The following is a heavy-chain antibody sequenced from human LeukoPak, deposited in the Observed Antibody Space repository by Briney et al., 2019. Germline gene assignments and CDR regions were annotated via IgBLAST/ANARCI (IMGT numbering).Heavy chain of an antibody. D-gene: IGHD2-21*02. CDR3: ARGHPPHIVVVTAQASFFDY. Sequence: SEPLSLTCAVYGGSFSGYYWRWIRQPPGKGLEWIGEINHSGSTNYNPSLKSRVTISVDTSKNQFSLTLSSVTAADTAVYYCARGHPPHIVVVTAQASFFDYWGQGTLVTVSS. CDR1: GGSFSGYY. V-gene: IGHV4-34*01. CDR2: INHSGST. J-gene: IGHJ4*02.